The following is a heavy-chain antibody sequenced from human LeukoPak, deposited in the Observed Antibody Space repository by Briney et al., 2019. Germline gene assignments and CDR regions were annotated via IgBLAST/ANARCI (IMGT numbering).Heavy chain of an antibody. V-gene: IGHV1-2*02. Sequence: ASVKVSCKASGYTFTIYYMHWVRQAPGQGLEWMGWINPNSGGTNYAQKFQGRVTMTRDTSISTAYMELSRLRSDDTAVYYCARVRSIAALRAEYFQHWGQGTLVTVSS. D-gene: IGHD6-6*01. J-gene: IGHJ1*01. CDR2: INPNSGGT. CDR1: GYTFTIYY. CDR3: ARVRSIAALRAEYFQH.